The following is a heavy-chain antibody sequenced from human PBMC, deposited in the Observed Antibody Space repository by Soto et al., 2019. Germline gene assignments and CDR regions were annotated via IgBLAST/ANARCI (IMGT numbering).Heavy chain of an antibody. CDR2: ISSSSSYI. D-gene: IGHD4-17*01. Sequence: PGGSLRLSCAASGFTFSSYNMNWVRQAPGKRLEWVSSISSSSSYIYYADSVKGRFTISRDNAKNSLYLQMNSLRAEDTAVYYCARDFARTVTTIDYWGQGTLVTVSS. CDR3: ARDFARTVTTIDY. CDR1: GFTFSSYN. V-gene: IGHV3-21*01. J-gene: IGHJ4*02.